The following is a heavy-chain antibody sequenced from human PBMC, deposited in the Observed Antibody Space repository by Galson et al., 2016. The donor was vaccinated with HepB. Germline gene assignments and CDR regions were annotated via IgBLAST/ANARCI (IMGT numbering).Heavy chain of an antibody. D-gene: IGHD3-10*01. V-gene: IGHV7-4-1*02. Sequence: SVKVSCKASGYSFTTYPINWVRQAPGQGLEWMGWINTDTGSPAYAQGFTGRYVFSLDSSVSTAYLQIINLKTEDTAVYFCASGSVSSLAFWGQGSLVTVSS. CDR1: GYSFTTYP. CDR2: INTDTGSP. CDR3: ASGSVSSLAF. J-gene: IGHJ4*02.